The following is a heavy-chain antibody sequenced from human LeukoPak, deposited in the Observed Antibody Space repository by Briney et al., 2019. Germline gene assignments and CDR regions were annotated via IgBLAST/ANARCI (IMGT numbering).Heavy chain of an antibody. V-gene: IGHV1-2*02. CDR1: GYTFTGYY. CDR3: ASIYGGNYYFDY. CDR2: INPNCGGT. Sequence: ASVKVSCKASGYTFTGYYMHWVRQAPGQGLEWMGWINPNCGGTNYAQKFQGRVTMTRDTSISTAYMELSRLRSDDTGVYYCASIYGGNYYFDYWGQGTLVTVSS. J-gene: IGHJ4*02. D-gene: IGHD4-23*01.